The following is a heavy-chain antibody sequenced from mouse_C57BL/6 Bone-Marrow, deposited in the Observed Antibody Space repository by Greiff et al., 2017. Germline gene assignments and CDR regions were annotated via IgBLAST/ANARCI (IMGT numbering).Heavy chain of an antibody. Sequence: EVKLVESGGGLVKPGGSLKLSCAASGFTFSSYTMSWVRQTSEKRLEWVATISGGGGNTYYPDSVTGRLTISRDNAKNTLYLQMSSLRSEDTAWYYCARLDYDYYDYYARDYWGQGTSGTVSS. D-gene: IGHD2-4*01. J-gene: IGHJ4*01. CDR1: GFTFSSYT. CDR2: ISGGGGNT. V-gene: IGHV5-9*01. CDR3: ARLDYDYYDYYARDY.